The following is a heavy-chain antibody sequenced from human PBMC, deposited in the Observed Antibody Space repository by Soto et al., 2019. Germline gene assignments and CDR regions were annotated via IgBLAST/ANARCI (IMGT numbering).Heavy chain of an antibody. J-gene: IGHJ4*02. CDR2: ISAYNGNT. V-gene: IGHV1-18*01. CDR3: ARRISYYYDSSGYNDY. D-gene: IGHD3-22*01. CDR1: GYTFTSYG. Sequence: QVQLVQSGAEVKKPGASVKVSCKASGYTFTSYGISWVRQAPGQGHEWMGWISAYNGNTNYSQKLQGRVTMTTDTSTSAAYMELRSLRSDDTAVYYCARRISYYYDSSGYNDYWGQGTLVTVSS.